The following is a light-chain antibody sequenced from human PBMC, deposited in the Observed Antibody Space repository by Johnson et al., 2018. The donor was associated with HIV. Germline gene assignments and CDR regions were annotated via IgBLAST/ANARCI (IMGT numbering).Light chain of an antibody. CDR2: DNN. CDR3: GTWDSSLRVGF. Sequence: QSVLTQPPSVSAAPGQKVTISCSGSSSNIGNNYVSWYQQLPGRAPKLLIYDNNKRPSGIPDRFSGSKSGTSATLGITGLQTGDEADYYCGTWDSSLRVGFFGTGTKV. CDR1: SSNIGNNY. J-gene: IGLJ1*01. V-gene: IGLV1-51*01.